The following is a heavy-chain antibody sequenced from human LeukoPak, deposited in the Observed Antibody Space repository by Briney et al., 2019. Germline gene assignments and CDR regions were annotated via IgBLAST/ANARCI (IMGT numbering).Heavy chain of an antibody. CDR3: VRDRGVCSSTSCHAPSDY. D-gene: IGHD2-2*01. J-gene: IGHJ4*02. CDR2: IIPIFGTA. CDR1: GGTFSSYA. V-gene: IGHV1-69*13. Sequence: GASVKVSCKASGGTFSSYAISWVRQAPGQGLEWMGGIIPIFGTANYAQKFQGKVTITADESTSTAYMELSSLRSEDTAVYYCVRDRGVCSSTSCHAPSDYWGQGTLVTVSS.